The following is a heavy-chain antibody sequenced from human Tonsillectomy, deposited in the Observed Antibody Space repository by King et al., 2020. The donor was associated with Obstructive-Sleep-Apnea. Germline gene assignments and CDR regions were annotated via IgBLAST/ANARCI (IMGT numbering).Heavy chain of an antibody. V-gene: IGHV4-34*01. J-gene: IGHJ4*02. CDR2: INHSGIT. CDR3: ARGPREYQSY. CDR1: GGSFSGYY. Sequence: VQLQQWGAGLLKPSETLSLTCAVYGGSFSGYYWGWIRQPPGKGLEWIGAINHSGITNNNPSLNSRVTISVDTSKNQFSLKLSSLTAADTAVYYCARGPREYQSYWGQGTLVTVSS. D-gene: IGHD2-2*01.